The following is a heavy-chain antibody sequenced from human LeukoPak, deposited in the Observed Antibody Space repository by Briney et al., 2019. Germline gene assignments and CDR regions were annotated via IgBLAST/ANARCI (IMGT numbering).Heavy chain of an antibody. CDR2: IYYSGST. CDR3: ARAPEGDY. V-gene: IGHV4-39*01. CDR1: GGSISSSSYY. J-gene: IGHJ4*02. Sequence: PSETLSLTCTVSGGSISSSSYYWGWIRQPPGKGLEWIGSIYYSGSTYYNPSLKSRVTISVDTSKNQFSLKLSSVTAADTAVYYCARAPEGDYWGQGTLVTVSS.